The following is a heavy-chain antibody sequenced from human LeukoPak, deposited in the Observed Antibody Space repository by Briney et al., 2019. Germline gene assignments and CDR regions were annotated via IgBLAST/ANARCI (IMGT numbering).Heavy chain of an antibody. CDR2: IDNSGNT. Sequence: PSETLSLTCTVPGVSISNYYWSWIRQPPGKGLEWIGYIDNSGNTNYNPSLKSRVTISVDTSKNQFSLELRSVTAADTAVYYCARHKGGYNPYLLDYWGQGTLVTVSS. D-gene: IGHD5-24*01. V-gene: IGHV4-59*08. J-gene: IGHJ4*02. CDR1: GVSISNYY. CDR3: ARHKGGYNPYLLDY.